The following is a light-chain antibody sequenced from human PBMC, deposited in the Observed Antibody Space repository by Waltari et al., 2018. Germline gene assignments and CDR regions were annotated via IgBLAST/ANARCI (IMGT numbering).Light chain of an antibody. CDR2: VNSDGSH. CDR1: SVHRSNV. Sequence: QLVLTQSPSASASLGAPVKLTCTLSSVHRSNVIAWLQQQPEKGPRYLMKVNSDGSHSKGDKIPDRFSGSSSGTEHYLTIASLQSEDEADYYCQTGGHGTWVFGGGTKLTVL. J-gene: IGLJ3*02. CDR3: QTGGHGTWV. V-gene: IGLV4-69*01.